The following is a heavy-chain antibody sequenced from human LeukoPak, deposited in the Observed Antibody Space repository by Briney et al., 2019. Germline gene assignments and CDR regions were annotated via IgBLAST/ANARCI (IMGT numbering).Heavy chain of an antibody. V-gene: IGHV3-21*01. J-gene: IGHJ4*02. Sequence: GGSLSLSCAASGFTFSSYAMSWVRQAPGKGLEWVSSISSSSIYIYYADSVKGRFTISRDNAKNSLYLQMNSLRAEDTAVYYCARDPTTYGSGSYYYYFDYWGQGTLVTVSS. CDR2: ISSSSIYI. CDR3: ARDPTTYGSGSYYYYFDY. CDR1: GFTFSSYA. D-gene: IGHD3-10*01.